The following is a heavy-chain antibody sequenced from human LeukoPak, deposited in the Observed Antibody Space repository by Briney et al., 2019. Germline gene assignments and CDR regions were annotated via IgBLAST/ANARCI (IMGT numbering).Heavy chain of an antibody. V-gene: IGHV3-64*01. CDR1: GFTFSSYA. D-gene: IGHD1-26*01. J-gene: IGHJ3*02. Sequence: PGGSLRLSCAASGFTFSSYAMHWVRQAPGKGLEYVSVISSNGGYTYYANSVKGRFTISRDNAKNSLYLQMNSLRAEDMALYYCAKDISGWELLYAFDIWGQGTMVTVSS. CDR2: ISSNGGYT. CDR3: AKDISGWELLYAFDI.